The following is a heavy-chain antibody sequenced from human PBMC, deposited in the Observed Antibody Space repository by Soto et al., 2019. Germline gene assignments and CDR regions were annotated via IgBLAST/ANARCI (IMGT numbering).Heavy chain of an antibody. Sequence: QVQLVQSGAEVKRPGASVKVSCKASGYTFTSYDVNWVRQATGQGLEWMGWMNPNSGDTDYAQRFQGRVTMTRNTSISTAYLELSSLRSEDTAVYYCARRPKRDVSGLSYVMDVWGQGTTVTVSS. CDR1: GYTFTSYD. V-gene: IGHV1-8*01. D-gene: IGHD6-6*01. CDR3: ARRPKRDVSGLSYVMDV. CDR2: MNPNSGDT. J-gene: IGHJ6*02.